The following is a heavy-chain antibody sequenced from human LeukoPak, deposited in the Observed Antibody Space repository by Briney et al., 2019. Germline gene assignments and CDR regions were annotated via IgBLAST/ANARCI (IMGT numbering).Heavy chain of an antibody. J-gene: IGHJ4*02. D-gene: IGHD6-19*01. CDR1: GFTFSSYA. V-gene: IGHV3-30-3*01. Sequence: GGSLRLSCAASGFTFSSYAMHWVRQAPGKGLEWVAVISYDGSNKYYADSVKGRFTISRDNSKNTLYLQMNSLRAEDTAVYLAVAGMWFDYWGQETLVTVSS. CDR2: ISYDGSNK. CDR3: VAGMWFDY.